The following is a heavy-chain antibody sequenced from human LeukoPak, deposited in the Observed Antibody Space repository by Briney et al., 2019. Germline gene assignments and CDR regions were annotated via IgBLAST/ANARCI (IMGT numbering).Heavy chain of an antibody. CDR2: INPGGGST. V-gene: IGHV1-46*01. D-gene: IGHD3-10*01. Sequence: ASVKVSCKASGYTFTIYYMHWVRQAPGQGLEWMGIINPGGGSTSYAQKFQGRVTMTRDTSTSTVYMELSSLRSEDTAVYYCARDSFGELGNYWGQGTLVTVSS. CDR3: ARDSFGELGNY. CDR1: GYTFTIYY. J-gene: IGHJ4*02.